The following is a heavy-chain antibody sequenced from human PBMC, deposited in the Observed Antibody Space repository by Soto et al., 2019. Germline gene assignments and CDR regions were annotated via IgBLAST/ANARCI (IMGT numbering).Heavy chain of an antibody. J-gene: IGHJ5*02. D-gene: IGHD3-22*01. CDR2: INHSGST. V-gene: IGHV4-39*01. Sequence: SETLSLTCRVSDGSMNSDSSYWGWIRQPPGKGLEWIGVINHSGSTYHNLSLKGRVTMSVDASRNQFSLKLTSMTAADTAVYYCARLGGYVSVGYYYLWVSWGQGTLVTVSS. CDR3: ARLGGYVSVGYYYLWVS. CDR1: DGSMNSDSSY.